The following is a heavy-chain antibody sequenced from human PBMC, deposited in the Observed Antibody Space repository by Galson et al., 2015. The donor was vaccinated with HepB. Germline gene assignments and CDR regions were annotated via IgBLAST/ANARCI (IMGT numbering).Heavy chain of an antibody. CDR2: IYYSGST. CDR1: GGSISSGGYY. V-gene: IGHV4-31*03. J-gene: IGHJ4*02. D-gene: IGHD4-17*01. CDR3: ARERDDYGDSI. Sequence: TLSLTCTVSGGSISSGGYYWSWIRQHPGKGLEWIGYIYYSGSTYYNPSLKSRVTISVGTSKNQFSLKLSSVTAADTAVYYCARERDDYGDSIWGQGTLVTVSS.